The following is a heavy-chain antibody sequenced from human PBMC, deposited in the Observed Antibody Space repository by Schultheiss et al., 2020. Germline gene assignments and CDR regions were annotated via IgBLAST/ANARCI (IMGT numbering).Heavy chain of an antibody. V-gene: IGHV4-30-4*01. Sequence: SETLSLTCTVSGGSISSGDYYWSWIRQPPGKGLEWIGYIYYNGSTYYNPSLKSRVTISVDTSKNQFSLKLSSVIAADTAVYYCARLVQQQPSYYYYYYGMDVWSKGTKVTVSA. CDR3: ARLVQQQPSYYYYYYGMDV. J-gene: IGHJ6*04. D-gene: IGHD6-13*01. CDR1: GGSISSGDYY. CDR2: IYYNGST.